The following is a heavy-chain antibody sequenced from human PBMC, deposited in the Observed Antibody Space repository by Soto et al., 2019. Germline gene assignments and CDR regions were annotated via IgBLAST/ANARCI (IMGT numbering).Heavy chain of an antibody. V-gene: IGHV3-15*07. D-gene: IGHD3-22*01. J-gene: IGHJ4*01. CDR1: GFTFANAW. Sequence: GGSLRLSCAASGFTFANAWINWVRQAPGKGLEWVGRIKSKTDGGTTDYAEPVKGRFAISRDDSNNMAYLQMNRLKIEDTAVYYCSRNSYSTIIIVRFEYWGHGTLVTVSS. CDR2: IKSKTDGGTT. CDR3: SRNSYSTIIIVRFEY.